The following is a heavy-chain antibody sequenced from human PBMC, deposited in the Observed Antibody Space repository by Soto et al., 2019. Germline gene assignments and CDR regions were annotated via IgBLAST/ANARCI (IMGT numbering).Heavy chain of an antibody. Sequence: LRLSCAASGFTFSSYAMSWVRQAPGKGLEWVSAISGSGGSTYYADSVKGRFTISRDNSKNTLYLQMNSLRAEDTAVYYCANLVVPAADNPVFDYWGQGTLVTVSS. J-gene: IGHJ4*02. CDR2: ISGSGGST. CDR3: ANLVVPAADNPVFDY. D-gene: IGHD2-2*01. V-gene: IGHV3-23*01. CDR1: GFTFSSYA.